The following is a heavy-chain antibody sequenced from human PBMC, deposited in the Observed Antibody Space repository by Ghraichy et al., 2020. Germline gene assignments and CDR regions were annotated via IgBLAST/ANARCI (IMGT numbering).Heavy chain of an antibody. J-gene: IGHJ5*02. CDR2: ISYDGSNK. CDR3: ARSGFHHQEGAYH. Sequence: GSLRLSCAASGFTFSSYAFHWVRQAPGKGLEWVAVISYDGSNKYYVDSVEGRFTLSRDNSKNTLYLQMNNLRDEDTAVYYCARSGFHHQEGAYHWGQGTLVTVSS. V-gene: IGHV3-30-3*01. CDR1: GFTFSSYA. D-gene: IGHD2-2*01.